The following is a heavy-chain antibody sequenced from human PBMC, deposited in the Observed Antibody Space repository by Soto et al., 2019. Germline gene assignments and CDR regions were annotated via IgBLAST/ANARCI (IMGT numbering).Heavy chain of an antibody. CDR2: ISSSGSTI. J-gene: IGHJ6*02. D-gene: IGHD3-22*01. CDR3: ARDGYYDSSGYYPYYYGMDV. V-gene: IGHV3-11*01. CDR1: GFTFSDYD. Sequence: QVQLVESGGGLVKPGGSLRLSCAASGFTFSDYDMSWIRQAPGKGLEWVSYISSSGSTIYYADSVKGRFTISRDNAKNSLYLQMNSLRAEDTAVYYCARDGYYDSSGYYPYYYGMDVWGQGTTVTVSS.